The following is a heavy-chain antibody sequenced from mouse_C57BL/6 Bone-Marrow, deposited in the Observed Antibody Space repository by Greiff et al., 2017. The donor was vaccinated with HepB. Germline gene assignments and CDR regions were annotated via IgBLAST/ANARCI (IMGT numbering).Heavy chain of an antibody. Sequence: EVMLVESGGGWVQPKGSLKLSCAASGFSFNTYAMNWVRQAPGKGLEWVARIRSKSNNYATYYADSVKDRFTISRDDSESMLYLQMNNLKTEDTAMYYCVSHLGLMIRRYYYAMDYWGQGTSVTVSS. CDR3: VSHLGLMIRRYYYAMDY. V-gene: IGHV10-1*01. J-gene: IGHJ4*01. CDR2: IRSKSNNYAT. CDR1: GFSFNTYA. D-gene: IGHD2-4*01.